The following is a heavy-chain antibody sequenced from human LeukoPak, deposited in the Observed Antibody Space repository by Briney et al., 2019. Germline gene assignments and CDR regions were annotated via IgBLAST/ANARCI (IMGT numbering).Heavy chain of an antibody. D-gene: IGHD3-22*01. CDR1: GFTFSSYA. V-gene: IGHV3-7*04. CDR2: IKQDGSEK. Sequence: GGSLRLSCAGSGFTFSSYAMSWVRQAPGKGLEWVGNIKQDGSEKFYVDSVRGRFTISRDNTKNSLYLQMDSVRVEDTAVYYCAGGSGWTTTYWGQGTLVTVSS. CDR3: AGGSGWTTTY. J-gene: IGHJ4*02.